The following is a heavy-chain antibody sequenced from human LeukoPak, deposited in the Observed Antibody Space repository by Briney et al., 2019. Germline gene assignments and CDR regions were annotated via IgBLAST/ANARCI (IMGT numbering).Heavy chain of an antibody. CDR3: ARLPYDSSSKSPALGYFDF. J-gene: IGHJ2*01. V-gene: IGHV4-39*01. D-gene: IGHD3-10*01. Sequence: SETLCLTCTVSGGSMSVSTYYWGWVRQPPGKGLEWIGSIYYSGDTYYNPSLKSRVTISVDTSKNQFSLKLSSVTAADTAVYYCARLPYDSSSKSPALGYFDFWGRGTQVTVSS. CDR1: GGSMSVSTYY. CDR2: IYYSGDT.